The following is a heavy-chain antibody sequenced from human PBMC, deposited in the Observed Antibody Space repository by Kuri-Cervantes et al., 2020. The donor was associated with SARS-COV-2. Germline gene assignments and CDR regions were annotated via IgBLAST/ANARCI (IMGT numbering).Heavy chain of an antibody. CDR1: GFTFSSYA. V-gene: IGHV3-66*01. CDR2: IYSGGST. Sequence: GESLKISCAASGFTFSSYAMSWVRQAPGKGLEWVSVIYSGGSTYYADSVKGRFTISRDNSKNTLYLQMNSLRAEDTAVYYCASNLYYYGSGIDYWGQGTLVTVSS. CDR3: ASNLYYYGSGIDY. J-gene: IGHJ4*02. D-gene: IGHD3-10*01.